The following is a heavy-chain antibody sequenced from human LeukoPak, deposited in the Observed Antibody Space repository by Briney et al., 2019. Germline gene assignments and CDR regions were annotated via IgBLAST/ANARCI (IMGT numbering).Heavy chain of an antibody. V-gene: IGHV1-46*01. D-gene: IGHD6-6*01. CDR2: INPSGGST. CDR3: ARDPYSSSSRLRLPGDY. Sequence: ASVKVSCKASGYTFTSCYMHWVRQAPGQGLEWMGIINPSGGSTSYAQKFQGRVTMTRDTSTSTVYMELSSLRSEDTAVYYCARDPYSSSSRLRLPGDYWGQGTLVTVSS. J-gene: IGHJ4*02. CDR1: GYTFTSCY.